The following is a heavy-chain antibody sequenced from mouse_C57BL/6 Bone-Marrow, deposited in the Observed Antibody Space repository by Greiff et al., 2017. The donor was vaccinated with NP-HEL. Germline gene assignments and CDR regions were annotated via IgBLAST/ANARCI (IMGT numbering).Heavy chain of an antibody. CDR2: ISYDGSN. V-gene: IGHV3-6*01. J-gene: IGHJ4*01. D-gene: IGHD6-5*01. Sequence: EVKLMESGPGLVKPSQSLSLTCSVTGYSITSGYYWNWIRQFPGNKLEWMGYISYDGSNNYNPSLKNRISITRDTSKNQFFLKLNSVTTEDTATYYCAREAYDYDAMDYWGQGTSVTVSS. CDR3: AREAYDYDAMDY. CDR1: GYSITSGYY.